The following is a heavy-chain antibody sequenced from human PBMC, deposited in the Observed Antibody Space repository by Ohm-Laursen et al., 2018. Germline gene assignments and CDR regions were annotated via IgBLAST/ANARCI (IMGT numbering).Heavy chain of an antibody. CDR2: IWYDGSNK. CDR3: ARDPVRGLTDY. Sequence: SLRLSCAAPGFTFSRYSMNWVRQAPGKGLEWVAVIWYDGSNKYYADSVKGRFTISRDNSKTTLYLQMNSLRAEDTAVYHCARDPVRGLTDYWGQGTLVTVSS. J-gene: IGHJ4*02. V-gene: IGHV3-33*08. D-gene: IGHD3-16*01. CDR1: GFTFSRYS.